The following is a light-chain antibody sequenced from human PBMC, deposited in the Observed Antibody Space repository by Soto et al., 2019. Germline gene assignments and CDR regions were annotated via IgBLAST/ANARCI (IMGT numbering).Light chain of an antibody. J-gene: IGLJ1*01. V-gene: IGLV2-14*01. Sequence: QSALTQPASVSGSPGQSITISCTGTSSDVGGYNYVSWYQQHPGKAPKLMIYDVSNRPSGFSNRFSGSRSDNTASLTISGVQAEDEADYYCSSYTSSSTLGVFGTGTKLTVL. CDR3: SSYTSSSTLGV. CDR2: DVS. CDR1: SSDVGGYNY.